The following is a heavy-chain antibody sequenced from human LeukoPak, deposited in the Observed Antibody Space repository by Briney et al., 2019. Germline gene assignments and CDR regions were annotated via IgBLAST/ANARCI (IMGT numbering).Heavy chain of an antibody. Sequence: GGSLRLSCAASGFTFSSYWMHWVRQAPGKGLVWVSRIKTDGSSTMYADSVKGRFTISRDNAKNTLYLQMNSLRAEDTAVYYCARESPHSDYWGQGTLVTVSS. V-gene: IGHV3-74*03. CDR2: IKTDGSST. D-gene: IGHD2-21*01. CDR1: GFTFSSYW. CDR3: ARESPHSDY. J-gene: IGHJ4*02.